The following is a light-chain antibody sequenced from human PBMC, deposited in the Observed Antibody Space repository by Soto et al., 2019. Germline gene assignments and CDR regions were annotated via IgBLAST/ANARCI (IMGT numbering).Light chain of an antibody. CDR1: QSVGSN. CDR2: GAA. J-gene: IGKJ1*01. Sequence: EIVMTQSPATLSVSPGERATLSCRASQSVGSNLAWYQQTPGQAPRLLIYGAATRATGIPARFSGSGSGTEFTLTISSLQYEDFAVYYCQQHNDWWTFGQGTKVEIK. CDR3: QQHNDWWT. V-gene: IGKV3-15*01.